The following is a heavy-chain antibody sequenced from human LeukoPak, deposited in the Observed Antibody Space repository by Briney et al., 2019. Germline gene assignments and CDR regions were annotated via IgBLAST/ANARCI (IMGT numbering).Heavy chain of an antibody. D-gene: IGHD6-19*01. CDR1: GGSISSSSYY. CDR2: IYFTGST. V-gene: IGHV4-39*01. CDR3: ARQSGNGWSAYVY. J-gene: IGHJ4*02. Sequence: PSETLSLTCTVSGGSISSSSYYWGWIRQPPGKGLEWIGSIYFTGSTYNNPSLKSRVTISADTSKNQFSLRLSSAIAADAAVYYCARQSGNGWSAYVYWGQGTLVTVSS.